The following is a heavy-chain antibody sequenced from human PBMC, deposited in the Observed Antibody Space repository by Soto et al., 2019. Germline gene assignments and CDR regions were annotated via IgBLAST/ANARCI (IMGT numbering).Heavy chain of an antibody. CDR2: ISGSGGST. CDR1: GFTFSSYA. J-gene: IGHJ5*02. CDR3: AKVYDFWSGPETGGWFDP. Sequence: GGSLRLSCAASGFTFSSYAMSWVRQAPGKGLEWVSAISGSGGSTYYADSVKGRFTISRDNSKNTLYLQMNSLRAEDTAVFYCAKVYDFWSGPETGGWFDPWGQGTLVTVSS. D-gene: IGHD3-3*01. V-gene: IGHV3-23*01.